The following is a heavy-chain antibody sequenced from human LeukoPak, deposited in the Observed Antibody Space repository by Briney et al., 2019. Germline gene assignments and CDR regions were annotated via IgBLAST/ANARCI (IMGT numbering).Heavy chain of an antibody. Sequence: SETLSLTCAVSGGSFNSLYWSWIRQPPGKGLEWIGFIQNTGRTIYHPSLDSRVTMSVDSSKNQFSLKLRSVTAADTAVYFCARGQRSNNAYPYFDSWGQGTLVTVSS. CDR1: GGSFNSLY. CDR3: ARGQRSNNAYPYFDS. D-gene: IGHD3-16*01. V-gene: IGHV4-59*11. J-gene: IGHJ4*02. CDR2: IQNTGRT.